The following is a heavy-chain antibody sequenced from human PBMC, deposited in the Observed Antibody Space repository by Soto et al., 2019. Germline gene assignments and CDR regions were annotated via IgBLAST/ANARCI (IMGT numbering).Heavy chain of an antibody. CDR1: GGSFSGYY. V-gene: IGHV4-34*01. Sequence: SETLSLTCAVYGGSFSGYYWSWIRQPPGKGLEWIGEINHSGSTNYNPSLKSRVTISVDTSKNQFSLKLSSVTAADTAVYYCASEYDFWSGYCSYWGQGTLVTVSS. CDR3: ASEYDFWSGYCSY. CDR2: INHSGST. J-gene: IGHJ4*02. D-gene: IGHD3-3*01.